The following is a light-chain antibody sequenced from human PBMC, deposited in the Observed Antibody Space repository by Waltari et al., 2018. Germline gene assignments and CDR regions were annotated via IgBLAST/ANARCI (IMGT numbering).Light chain of an antibody. Sequence: QSALTQPPSVSAAPGQKVTISCSGSTSNIGNNYVSWYQHLPGTAPKLLIYGNNKRPSEIPDRFSGSKSGTSATLGITGLQTGDEGDYYCGTWDGSARVFGGGTKLTVL. CDR3: GTWDGSARV. J-gene: IGLJ3*02. CDR2: GNN. V-gene: IGLV1-51*01. CDR1: TSNIGNNY.